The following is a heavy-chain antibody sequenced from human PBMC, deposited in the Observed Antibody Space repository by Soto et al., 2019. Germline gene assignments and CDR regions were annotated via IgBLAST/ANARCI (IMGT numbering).Heavy chain of an antibody. D-gene: IGHD6-25*01. V-gene: IGHV1-8*01. CDR1: GYTFTTYD. Sequence: QVQLVQSGAEVKEPGASVKVSCKASGYTFTTYDIYWMRQATGQGLEWMGWMNPYTGNTGYAQKSQGRVTVTRNTSISTVYMEMSGLRLDDTAVYYCARRKERSGPHYFDYWGQGSQVTVSS. CDR3: ARRKERSGPHYFDY. J-gene: IGHJ4*02. CDR2: MNPYTGNT.